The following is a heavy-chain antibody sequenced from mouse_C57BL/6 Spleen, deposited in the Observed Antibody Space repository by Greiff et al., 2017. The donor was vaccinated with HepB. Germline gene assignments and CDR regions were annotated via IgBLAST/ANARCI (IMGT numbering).Heavy chain of an antibody. D-gene: IGHD3-1*01. CDR2: IDPSDSYT. CDR3: ARGGYNYFDY. V-gene: IGHV1-69*01. CDR1: GYTFTSYW. Sequence: QVQLQQPGAELVMPGASVKLSCKASGYTFTSYWMHWVKQRPGQGLEWIGEIDPSDSYTNYNQKFNGKSTLTVDKSSSTAYMQLSSLTSEDSAVYYCARGGYNYFDYWGQGTTLTVSS. J-gene: IGHJ2*01.